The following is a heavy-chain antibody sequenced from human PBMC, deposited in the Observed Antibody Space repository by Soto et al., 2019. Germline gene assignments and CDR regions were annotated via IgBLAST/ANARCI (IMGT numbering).Heavy chain of an antibody. CDR3: AKSNWFDP. V-gene: IGHV3-9*01. CDR1: GFTFDDYA. Sequence: PGGSLRLSCAASGFTFDDYAMHWVRQAPGKGLEWVSGISWNSGSIVYADSVKGRFTISRDNAKNSLYLQMNSLRAEDTAVYYCAKSNWFDPWGQGSLVTVSS. J-gene: IGHJ5*02. CDR2: ISWNSGSI.